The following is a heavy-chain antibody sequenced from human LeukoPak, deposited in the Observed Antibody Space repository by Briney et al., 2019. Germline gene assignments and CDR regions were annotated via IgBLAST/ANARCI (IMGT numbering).Heavy chain of an antibody. J-gene: IGHJ4*02. V-gene: IGHV3-23*01. CDR2: ISGSGGST. Sequence: GGSLRLSCAALGFPLRSNALSWFPQAPGKGLGWASAISGSGGSTYYADPVKGRFTISRDNSKNTLYLQMNSLRAEDTAVYYCASKRGYSYGYADYWGQGTLVTVSS. CDR1: GFPLRSNA. D-gene: IGHD5-18*01. CDR3: ASKRGYSYGYADY.